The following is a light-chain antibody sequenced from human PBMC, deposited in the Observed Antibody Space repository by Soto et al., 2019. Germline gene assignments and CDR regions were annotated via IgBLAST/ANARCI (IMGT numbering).Light chain of an antibody. CDR1: QSVSSY. CDR3: QQRSNWPTGST. CDR2: DAS. V-gene: IGKV3-11*01. J-gene: IGKJ3*01. Sequence: EIVLTQSPATRSLSPLERATVSCSAGQSVSSYLAWYQQEPGQAPRLLIYDASNRATGIPARFSGSGSGTDFTLTISSLEPEDFAVYYCQQRSNWPTGSTFGPGTKVDI.